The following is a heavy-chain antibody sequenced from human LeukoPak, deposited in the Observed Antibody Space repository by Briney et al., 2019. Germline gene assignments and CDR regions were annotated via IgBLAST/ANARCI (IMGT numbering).Heavy chain of an antibody. Sequence: SETLSLTCSVSGGSISGYYWGWIRQPPGKGLEWMGYIHYSGSADYNPSLRSRVTISVYTSKNQFSLKLSSVTAPDTAVYYCARNGDQDYCDRWGQGILVTVSS. D-gene: IGHD3-10*01. J-gene: IGHJ4*02. CDR3: ARNGDQDYCDR. V-gene: IGHV4-59*01. CDR1: GGSISGYY. CDR2: IHYSGSA.